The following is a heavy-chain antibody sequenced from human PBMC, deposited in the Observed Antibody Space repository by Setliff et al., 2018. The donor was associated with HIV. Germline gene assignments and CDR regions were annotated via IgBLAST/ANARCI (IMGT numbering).Heavy chain of an antibody. D-gene: IGHD6-13*01. CDR1: GYTLTELS. Sequence: ASVKVSCKISGYTLTELSIHWVRQAPGKGLEWMANFDPEDGETFYAQKFQGRLTMTEDTSTDTAYMELSRLRSDDTAVYYCARDPGYKSSWYGAFDIWGQGTMVTVSS. CDR2: FDPEDGET. J-gene: IGHJ3*02. V-gene: IGHV1-24*01. CDR3: ARDPGYKSSWYGAFDI.